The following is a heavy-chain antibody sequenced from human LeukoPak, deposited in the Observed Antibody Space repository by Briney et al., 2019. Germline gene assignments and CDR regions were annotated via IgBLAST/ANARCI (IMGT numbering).Heavy chain of an antibody. CDR1: GSSFSSSG. CDR2: ISGSGGST. Sequence: GGSLRLSCAASGSSFSSSGMSWVRQAPGMGLEWVSAISGSGGSTYYADSVKGRFTISRDNSKNTLYLQMSGLRADDTALYYCAKDGTPGDYWGQGTRVTVSS. D-gene: IGHD2-15*01. V-gene: IGHV3-23*01. J-gene: IGHJ4*02. CDR3: AKDGTPGDY.